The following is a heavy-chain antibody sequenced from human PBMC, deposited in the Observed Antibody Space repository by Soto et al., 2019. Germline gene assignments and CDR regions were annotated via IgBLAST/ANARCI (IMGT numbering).Heavy chain of an antibody. Sequence: SETLSLTCVISGDSVSSNSAAWNWIRQSPSRGLEWLGRTYYRSRWYNDYAVSVRSRITVNADTSKNQFSLHLNSVTPEDTAVYYCARDSPYYDFWSGYYTAPTVNWFDPWGQGTLVTVSS. CDR3: ARDSPYYDFWSGYYTAPTVNWFDP. J-gene: IGHJ5*02. CDR1: GDSVSSNSAA. V-gene: IGHV6-1*01. D-gene: IGHD3-3*01. CDR2: TYYRSRWYN.